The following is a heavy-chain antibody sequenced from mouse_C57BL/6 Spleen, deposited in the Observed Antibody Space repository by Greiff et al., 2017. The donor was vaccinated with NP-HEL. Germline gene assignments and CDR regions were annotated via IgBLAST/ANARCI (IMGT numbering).Heavy chain of an antibody. Sequence: EVQLQESGAELVRPGSSVKMSCKTSGYTFTSYGINWVKQRPGQGLEWIGDIYPGNGCTDYNEKFKGKATLTSDTSSSTAYMQLSSLTSEDSAIYFCARVTTVVASYAMDYWGQGTSVTVSS. D-gene: IGHD1-1*01. CDR1: GYTFTSYG. CDR2: IYPGNGCT. V-gene: IGHV1-58*01. CDR3: ARVTTVVASYAMDY. J-gene: IGHJ4*01.